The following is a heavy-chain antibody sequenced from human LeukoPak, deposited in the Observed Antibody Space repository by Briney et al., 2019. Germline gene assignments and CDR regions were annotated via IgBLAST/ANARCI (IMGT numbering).Heavy chain of an antibody. CDR1: GFTFSSYW. V-gene: IGHV3-74*01. D-gene: IGHD3-16*01. CDR2: INSDGSST. CDR3: ARSARFGLYYFDY. J-gene: IGHJ4*02. Sequence: QPGGSLRLSCAASGFTFSSYWMHWGRQAPGKGLVWVSRINSDGSSTSYAGSVKGRFTISRGNAKNTLYLQMNSLRAEDTAVYYCARSARFGLYYFDYWGQGTLVTVSS.